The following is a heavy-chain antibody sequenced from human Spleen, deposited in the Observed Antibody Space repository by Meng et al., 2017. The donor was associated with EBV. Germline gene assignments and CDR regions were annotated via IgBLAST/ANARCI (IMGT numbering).Heavy chain of an antibody. CDR2: IYHSGST. Sequence: QVRRQESGPGLVKASQTLTLTCAVSGGSISSSNWWSWVRQPPGKGLEWIGEIYHSGSTNYNPSLKSRVTISIDKSKNQFSLKLNSVTAADTALYYCARGKTWIAAAGTFDYWGQGTLVTVSS. CDR1: GGSISSSNW. V-gene: IGHV4-4*02. CDR3: ARGKTWIAAAGTFDY. J-gene: IGHJ4*02. D-gene: IGHD6-13*01.